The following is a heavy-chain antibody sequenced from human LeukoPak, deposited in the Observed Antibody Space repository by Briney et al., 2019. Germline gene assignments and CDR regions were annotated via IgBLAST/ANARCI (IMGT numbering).Heavy chain of an antibody. CDR3: AKEISCSGGSCYSY. Sequence: GGSLRLSCAASGFTFSSYGMHWVCQAPGKGLEWVAVISYDGSNKYYADSVKGRFTISRDNSKNTLYLQMNSLRAEDTAVYYCAKEISCSGGSCYSYWGQGTLVTVSS. CDR2: ISYDGSNK. D-gene: IGHD2-15*01. CDR1: GFTFSSYG. V-gene: IGHV3-30*18. J-gene: IGHJ4*02.